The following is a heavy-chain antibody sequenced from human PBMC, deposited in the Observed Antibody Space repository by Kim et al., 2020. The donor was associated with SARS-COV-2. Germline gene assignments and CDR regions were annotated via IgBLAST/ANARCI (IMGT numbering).Heavy chain of an antibody. CDR3: ARLRGLLGSGLGFGVVIGPRENNWFDP. Sequence: GESLKISCKGSGYSFTSYWIGWVRQMPGKGLEWMGIIYPGDSDTRYSPSFQGQVTISADKSISTAYLQWSSLKASDTAMYYCARLRGLLGSGLGFGVVIGPRENNWFDPWGQGTLVTVSS. V-gene: IGHV5-51*01. CDR2: IYPGDSDT. D-gene: IGHD3-3*01. J-gene: IGHJ5*02. CDR1: GYSFTSYW.